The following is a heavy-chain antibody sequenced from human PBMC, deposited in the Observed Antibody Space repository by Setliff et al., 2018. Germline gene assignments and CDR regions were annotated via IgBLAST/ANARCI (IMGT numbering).Heavy chain of an antibody. CDR2: IGHTGST. J-gene: IGHJ6*02. CDR1: GYSISSGYI. V-gene: IGHV4-38-2*02. D-gene: IGHD6-13*01. CDR3: ARDAAFGGSSWYYYGMDV. Sequence: NPSETLSLTCTVSGYSISSGYIWGWIRQPPGKGLEWVGNIGHTGSTNYNPSLKSRITMSIDTSKNQFSLKLSSVTAADTAVYYCARDAAFGGSSWYYYGMDVWGQGTKVTVSS.